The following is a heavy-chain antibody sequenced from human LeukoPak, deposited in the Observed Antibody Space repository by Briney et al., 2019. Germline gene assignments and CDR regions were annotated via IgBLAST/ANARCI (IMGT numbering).Heavy chain of an antibody. Sequence: GGSLRLSCAASGFIFSSYEMNCVRQASGKGLEWISYISSSGTTMYYADSVKGRFTIYRDNAKTSLYLQMTSLRAEDTAVYYCARDWGYRTSPLHDYWGQGTLVTVSS. J-gene: IGHJ4*02. CDR3: ARDWGYRTSPLHDY. CDR2: ISSSGTTM. V-gene: IGHV3-48*03. CDR1: GFIFSSYE. D-gene: IGHD6-13*01.